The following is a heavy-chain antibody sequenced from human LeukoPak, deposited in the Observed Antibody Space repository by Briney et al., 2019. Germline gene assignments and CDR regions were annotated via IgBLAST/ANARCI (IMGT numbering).Heavy chain of an antibody. CDR2: ISGSGGST. J-gene: IGHJ6*04. CDR1: GFTFSSYA. CDR3: AKDATQRITMIVVESARAPAGVI. Sequence: GGSLRLSCAASGFTFSSYAMSWVRQAPGKGLEWVSAISGSGGSTYYADSVKGRFTISRDNSKNTLYLQMNSLRAEDTAVYYCAKDATQRITMIVVESARAPAGVIWGKGTTVTVSS. D-gene: IGHD3-22*01. V-gene: IGHV3-23*01.